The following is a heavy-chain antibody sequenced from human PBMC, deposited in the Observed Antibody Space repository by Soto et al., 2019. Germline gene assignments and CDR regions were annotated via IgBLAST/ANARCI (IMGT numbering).Heavy chain of an antibody. CDR3: ARHTDIVYSTVYY. CDR1: GGSISSSNCY. V-gene: IGHV4-39*01. CDR2: IFYSGST. J-gene: IGHJ4*02. D-gene: IGHD5-12*01. Sequence: SETLSLTCTVSGGSISSSNCYWGWIRQPPGKGLEWIGCIFYSGSTYYNSPLESRVTMSVDTSKNQFSLKLSSVAAADTAVYYCARHTDIVYSTVYYWGQGIRVTVSS.